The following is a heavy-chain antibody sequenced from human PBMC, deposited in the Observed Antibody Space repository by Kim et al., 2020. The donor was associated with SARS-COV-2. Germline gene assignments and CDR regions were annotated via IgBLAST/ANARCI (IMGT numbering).Heavy chain of an antibody. V-gene: IGHV4-31*03. D-gene: IGHD3-10*01. CDR2: IYYSGST. Sequence: SETLSLTCTVSGGSISSGGYYWSWIRQHPGNGLEWIGYIYYSGSTYYNPSLKSRVTISVDTSKNQFSLKLSSVTAADTAVYYCARAMWFGIPGDYWGQGTLVTVSA. CDR3: ARAMWFGIPGDY. CDR1: GGSISSGGYY. J-gene: IGHJ4*02.